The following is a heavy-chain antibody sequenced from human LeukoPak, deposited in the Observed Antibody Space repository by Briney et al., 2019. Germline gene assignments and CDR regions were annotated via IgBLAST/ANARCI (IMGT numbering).Heavy chain of an antibody. Sequence: PGGSLRLSCAASGFTFSSYAMSWVRQAPGKGLEWVSAISGNGGSTYYADSVKGRFTISRDNSKNTLYLQMNSLRAEDTAVYYCAKGAYGSGSYYKSNWFDPWGQGTLVTVSS. J-gene: IGHJ5*02. CDR2: ISGNGGST. D-gene: IGHD3-10*01. CDR3: AKGAYGSGSYYKSNWFDP. CDR1: GFTFSSYA. V-gene: IGHV3-23*01.